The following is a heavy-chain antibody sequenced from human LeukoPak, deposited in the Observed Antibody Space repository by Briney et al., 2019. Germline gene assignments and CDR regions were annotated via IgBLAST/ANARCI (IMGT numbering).Heavy chain of an antibody. CDR1: GFTFSSYG. CDR2: ISYDGSNK. J-gene: IGHJ4*02. CDR3: AKGEGAWLAIDY. D-gene: IGHD6-19*01. V-gene: IGHV3-30*18. Sequence: PGGSLRLSCAASGFTFSSYGMHWVRQAPGKGLEWVAVISYDGSNKYYADSVKGRFTISRDNSKNTLYLQMNSLRAEDTAVYYCAKGEGAWLAIDYWGQGTLVTVSS.